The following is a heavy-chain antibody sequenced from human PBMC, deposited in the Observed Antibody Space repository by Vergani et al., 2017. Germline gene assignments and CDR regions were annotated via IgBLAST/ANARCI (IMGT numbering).Heavy chain of an antibody. V-gene: IGHV3-30*02. J-gene: IGHJ4*02. D-gene: IGHD3/OR15-3a*01. Sequence: QVQLVESGGGVVQPGGSLRLSCAVSGFTFSSYGMHWVRQAPGKGLEWLAFIQYDGTGEEYTDSVKGRFTISRDNSKNTVYLQMNSLRTEDTAVYRCAKDRTGTRCCNYSDFWGQGTLVTVSS. CDR2: IQYDGTGE. CDR1: GFTFSSYG. CDR3: AKDRTGTRCCNYSDF.